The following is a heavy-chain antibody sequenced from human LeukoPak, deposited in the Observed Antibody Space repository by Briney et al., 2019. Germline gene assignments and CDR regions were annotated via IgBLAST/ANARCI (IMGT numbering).Heavy chain of an antibody. D-gene: IGHD4-17*01. J-gene: IGHJ6*02. V-gene: IGHV3-13*01. CDR2: IGTAGDT. CDR3: ARASIFYGDLTYYYYGMDV. Sequence: GGSLRLSCAASGFTFSSYDMHWVRQATGKSLEWVSAIGTAGDTYYPGSVKGRFTISRENAKNSLYLQMNSLRAGDTAVYYCARASIFYGDLTYYYYGMDVWGQGTTVTVSS. CDR1: GFTFSSYD.